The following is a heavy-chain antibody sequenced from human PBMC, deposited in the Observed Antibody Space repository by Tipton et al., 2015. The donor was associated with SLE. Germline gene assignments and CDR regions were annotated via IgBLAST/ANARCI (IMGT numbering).Heavy chain of an antibody. J-gene: IGHJ4*02. V-gene: IGHV3-30*04. CDR2: ISYDGTDK. CDR3: AAGVISGANAVDY. D-gene: IGHD1-26*01. Sequence: SLRLSCAASGFTFRSYAMHWVRQAPGKGLEWVAVISYDGTDKHYADSVKCRFTMSRDNSNNRVYLQILSLRVEDTAVYYCAAGVISGANAVDYWGQGTLVTVSS. CDR1: GFTFRSYA.